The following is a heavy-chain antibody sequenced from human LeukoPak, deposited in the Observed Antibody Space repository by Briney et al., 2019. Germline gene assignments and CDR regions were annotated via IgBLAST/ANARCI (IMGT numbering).Heavy chain of an antibody. J-gene: IGHJ4*02. CDR3: ARDRRKNRGRSGDYFDS. V-gene: IGHV1-69*04. Sequence: SVKVSCKASGGTFSSYAISWVRQAPGQGLEWMGRIIPILGIANYAQKFQGRVTITADKSTSTAYMELSSLRSEDTAVYYCARDRRKNRGRSGDYFDSWGLGTLVTVSS. D-gene: IGHD7-27*01. CDR1: GGTFSSYA. CDR2: IIPILGIA.